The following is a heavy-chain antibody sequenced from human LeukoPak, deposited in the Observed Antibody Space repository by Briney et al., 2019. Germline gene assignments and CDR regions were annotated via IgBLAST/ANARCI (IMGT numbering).Heavy chain of an antibody. Sequence: ASVKVSCKTSGYAFTGYYIHWVRQAPGQGLEWMGWINPNSGGTNYAQKFQGRVTMTRDTSISTAYMELSRLRSDDTAVYYCARDRGWAFDIWGQGTMVTVSS. CDR2: INPNSGGT. V-gene: IGHV1-2*02. CDR3: ARDRGWAFDI. CDR1: GYAFTGYY. D-gene: IGHD6-19*01. J-gene: IGHJ3*02.